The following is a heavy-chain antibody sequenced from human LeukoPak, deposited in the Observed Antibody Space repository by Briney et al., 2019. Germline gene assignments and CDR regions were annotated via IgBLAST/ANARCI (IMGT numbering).Heavy chain of an antibody. V-gene: IGHV4-59*08. CDR1: GVSISSYY. D-gene: IGHD2-15*01. Sequence: PSETLSLTCTVSGVSISSYYWSWLRQPPGKGLECIGYIYYNGSTNYNPSLKSRVTISVDTSKNQLSLKMRSVTAADTAVYYCARHPGRYNYYYMDVWGKGTTVIVSS. J-gene: IGHJ6*03. CDR3: ARHPGRYNYYYMDV. CDR2: IYYNGST.